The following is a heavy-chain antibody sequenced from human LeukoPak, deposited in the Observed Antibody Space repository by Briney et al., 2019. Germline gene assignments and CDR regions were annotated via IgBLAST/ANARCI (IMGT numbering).Heavy chain of an antibody. D-gene: IGHD3-16*01. CDR1: GFTVSSNY. J-gene: IGHJ6*02. V-gene: IGHV3-53*05. CDR2: IYSGGST. Sequence: GGSLRLSCAASGFTVSSNYMSWVRQAPGKGLEWVSVIYSGGSTYYADSVKGRFTISRDNSKDRLYLQMNSLRPEDTAMYYCARVRGGRSWYYYGMDVWGRGTTVTVSS. CDR3: ARVRGGRSWYYYGMDV.